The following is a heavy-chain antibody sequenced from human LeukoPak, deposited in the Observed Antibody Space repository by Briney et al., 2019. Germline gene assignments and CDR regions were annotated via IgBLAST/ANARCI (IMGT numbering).Heavy chain of an antibody. CDR3: AKVPHSSGWYYFDY. J-gene: IGHJ4*02. CDR1: GFTFSSYG. V-gene: IGHV3-30*18. Sequence: GGSLRLSCAASGFTFSSYGMHWVRQAPGKGLEWVAIISYDGSNKHYADSVKGRFTISRDNSKNTLYLQMNSLRAEDTAVYYCAKVPHSSGWYYFDYWGQGTLVTVSS. D-gene: IGHD6-19*01. CDR2: ISYDGSNK.